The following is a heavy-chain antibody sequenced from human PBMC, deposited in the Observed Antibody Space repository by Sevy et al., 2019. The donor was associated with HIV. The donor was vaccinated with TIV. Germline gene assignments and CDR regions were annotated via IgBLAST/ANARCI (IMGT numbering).Heavy chain of an antibody. D-gene: IGHD2-2*01. CDR2: IIPIFGTA. CDR1: GGTFSSYA. Sequence: ASVKVSGKASGGTFSSYAISWVRQAPGQGLEWMGGIIPIFGTANYAQKFQGRVTITADESTGTAYMELSSLRSEDTAVYYCARGGTSCHEGCPSALKYYYYYYGMDVWGQGTTVTVSS. V-gene: IGHV1-69*13. J-gene: IGHJ6*02. CDR3: ARGGTSCHEGCPSALKYYYYYYGMDV.